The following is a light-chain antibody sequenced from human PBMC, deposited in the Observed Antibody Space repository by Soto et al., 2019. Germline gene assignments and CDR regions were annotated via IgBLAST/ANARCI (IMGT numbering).Light chain of an antibody. V-gene: IGLV2-18*01. CDR3: SLYTSENTYV. CDR2: EAS. CDR1: STDFVSYNR. J-gene: IGLJ1*01. Sequence: QSVLAQPPSVSGSPGQSVTISCTGTSTDFVSYNRVSWYQQLPGTAPKLIIYEASNRPSGVPDRFSGSNSGNTASLTISGLQAADEADYYCSLYTSENTYVFGTGTKVTVL.